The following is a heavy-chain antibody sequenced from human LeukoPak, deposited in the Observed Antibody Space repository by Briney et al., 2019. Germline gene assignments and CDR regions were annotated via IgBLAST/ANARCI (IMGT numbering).Heavy chain of an antibody. CDR3: ARDRYYDSSGFWSLVEYYFDY. V-gene: IGHV1-18*01. J-gene: IGHJ4*02. Sequence: GASVKVSCKASGYTFTSYGISWVRQAPGQGLEWMGWISAYNGNTNYAQKLQGRVTMTTDTSTSTAYMELRSLRSDDTAVYYCARDRYYDSSGFWSLVEYYFDYWGQGTLVTVSS. CDR2: ISAYNGNT. D-gene: IGHD3-22*01. CDR1: GYTFTSYG.